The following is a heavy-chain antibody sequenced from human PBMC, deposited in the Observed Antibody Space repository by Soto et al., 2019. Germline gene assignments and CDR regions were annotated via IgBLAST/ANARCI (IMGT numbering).Heavy chain of an antibody. D-gene: IGHD7-27*01. J-gene: IGHJ6*02. CDR3: ARAANWFEWYYGMDV. V-gene: IGHV4-59*01. CDR1: GGSISSYY. Sequence: ETLSLTCTVSGGSISSYYWSWIRQPPGKGLEWIGYIYYSGSTNYNPSLKSRVTISVDTSKNQFSLKLSSVTAADTAVYYCARAANWFEWYYGMDVWGQGTTVTVSS. CDR2: IYYSGST.